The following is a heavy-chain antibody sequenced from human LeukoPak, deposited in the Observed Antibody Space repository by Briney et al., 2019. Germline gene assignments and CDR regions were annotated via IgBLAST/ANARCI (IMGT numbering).Heavy chain of an antibody. CDR3: ARAWNFDY. J-gene: IGHJ4*02. Sequence: NPGESLKISCKGSGYSFTNYWIAWVRQMPGRGLEWMVIFNPSDSDTRYSPSFQGQVTISADKSISTAYLQWSSLKASGSAMYYCARAWNFDYWGQGTLVTVSS. CDR2: FNPSDSDT. V-gene: IGHV5-51*01. CDR1: GYSFTNYW. D-gene: IGHD1-1*01.